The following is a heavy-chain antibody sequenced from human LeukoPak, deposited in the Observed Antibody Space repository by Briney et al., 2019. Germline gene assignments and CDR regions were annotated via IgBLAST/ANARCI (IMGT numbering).Heavy chain of an antibody. J-gene: IGHJ6*02. V-gene: IGHV3-11*01. CDR2: ISSSGSTI. CDR1: GFTFSDYY. CDR3: ARDYYDSSGYYYGHYSGMDV. Sequence: EPGGSLRLSCAASGFTFSDYYMSWIRQAPGKGLEWVSYISSSGSTIYYADSVKGRFTISRDNAKNSLYLQMNSLRAEDTAVYYCARDYYDSSGYYYGHYSGMDVWGQGTTVTVSS. D-gene: IGHD3-22*01.